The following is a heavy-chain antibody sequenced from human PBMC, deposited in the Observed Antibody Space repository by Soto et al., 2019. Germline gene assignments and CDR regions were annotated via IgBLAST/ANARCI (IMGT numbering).Heavy chain of an antibody. Sequence: QLQLQQWGAGPLRPLETLSLTCGVSGGSFSGYYWAGFRQPPGKGLEWIGEINDRGSINYNPSLKSRVSISVDTSKNHYSLNLRSVTAADTAVYYCARESHDILTGPPWVWYFDLWGRGTLVTVSS. CDR1: GGSFSGYY. J-gene: IGHJ2*01. CDR2: INDRGSI. D-gene: IGHD3-9*01. CDR3: ARESHDILTGPPWVWYFDL. V-gene: IGHV4-34*01.